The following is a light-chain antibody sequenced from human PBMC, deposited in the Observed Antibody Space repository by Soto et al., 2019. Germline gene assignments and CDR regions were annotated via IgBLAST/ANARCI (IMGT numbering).Light chain of an antibody. CDR3: QKYNSATLT. V-gene: IGKV1-27*01. J-gene: IGKJ4*01. CDR1: QGISNY. Sequence: DIQMTQSPSSLSASVGDRVTITFRSSQGISNYLAWYQQKPGKVPKLLIDAASTLHSGVPSRFSGSGSGPDFTLIISSLQSEEVATYYCQKYNSATLTFGGGNKVDI. CDR2: AAS.